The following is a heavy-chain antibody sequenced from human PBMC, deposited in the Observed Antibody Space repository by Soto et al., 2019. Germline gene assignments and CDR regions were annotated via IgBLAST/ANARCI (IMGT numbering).Heavy chain of an antibody. CDR3: ARVVVPLTGASSGRSVDY. J-gene: IGHJ4*02. V-gene: IGHV3-21*02. Sequence: EVQLVESGGGLVKPGGSLRLSCAASGFTFSTYSMNWVRQAPGKGLDWVSSISSSGTYIYYADSVKGRFTVSRDNAKNSLYLQMNGLRAEDTAVYYCARVVVPLTGASSGRSVDYWGQGTLVTVSS. CDR2: ISSSGTYI. CDR1: GFTFSTYS. D-gene: IGHD6-19*01.